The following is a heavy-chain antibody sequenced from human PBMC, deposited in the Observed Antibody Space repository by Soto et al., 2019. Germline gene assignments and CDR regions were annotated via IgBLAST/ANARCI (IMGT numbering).Heavy chain of an antibody. CDR1: GGSISSDGYS. D-gene: IGHD3-22*01. J-gene: IGHJ4*02. Sequence: PSETLSLTCAVSGGSISSDGYSWSWIRQPPGKGLEWIGYIYPSGSTYYNPSLKSRVTISVDRSKNQFSLYLSSVTAADTAVYYCARDYDSSGYPRYYFDYWGQGTLVTVS. CDR2: IYPSGST. CDR3: ARDYDSSGYPRYYFDY. V-gene: IGHV4-30-2*01.